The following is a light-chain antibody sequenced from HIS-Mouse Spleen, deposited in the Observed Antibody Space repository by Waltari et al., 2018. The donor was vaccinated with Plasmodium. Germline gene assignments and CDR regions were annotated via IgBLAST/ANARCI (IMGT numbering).Light chain of an antibody. J-gene: IGLJ2*01. V-gene: IGLV3-9*01. CDR1: NVGRTN. CDR2: RDS. CDR3: QVWDSSTVV. Sequence: SYELTQPLSVSVALGQTARIPCGGNNVGRTNGHWDQQEPGQAPVLVIYRDSNRPSGIPERFSGSNSGNTATLTISRAQAGDEADYYCQVWDSSTVVFGGGTKLTVL.